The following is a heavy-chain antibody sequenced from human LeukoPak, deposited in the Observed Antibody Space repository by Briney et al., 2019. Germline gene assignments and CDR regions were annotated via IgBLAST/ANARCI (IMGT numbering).Heavy chain of an antibody. V-gene: IGHV4-39*07. CDR3: ARSGIGVAATDY. J-gene: IGHJ4*02. D-gene: IGHD6-13*01. CDR1: GGSISSSSYY. CDR2: IYYSGST. Sequence: PSETLSLTCTVSGGSISSSSYYWGWIRQPPGKGLEWIGSIYYSGSTYYNPSLKSRVTISVDTSKSQFSLKLSSVTAADTAMYYCARSGIGVAATDYWGQGTLVTVSS.